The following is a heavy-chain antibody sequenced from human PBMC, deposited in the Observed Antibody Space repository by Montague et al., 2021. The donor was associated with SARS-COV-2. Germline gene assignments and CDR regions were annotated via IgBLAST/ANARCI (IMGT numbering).Heavy chain of an antibody. CDR3: AGRDGYKHTMDS. CDR2: MYDSGITHYASGIT. Sequence: SETLSLTCTVSGGSVSSGSYYWSWIRQPPGKGLEWIGYMYDSGITHYASGITHYNPSLRMRVSISVDRSVNQFSLSLSSVTAADTAVYYCAGRDGYKHTMDSWGQGTLGTAAS. J-gene: IGHJ4*02. CDR1: GGSVSSGSYY. D-gene: IGHD5-24*01. V-gene: IGHV4-61*01.